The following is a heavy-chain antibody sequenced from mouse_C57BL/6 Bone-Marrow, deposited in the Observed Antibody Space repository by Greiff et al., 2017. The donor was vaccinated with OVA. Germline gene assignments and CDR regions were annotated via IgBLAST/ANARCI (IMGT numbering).Heavy chain of an antibody. J-gene: IGHJ2*01. Sequence: QVQLQQPGAELVRPGSSVKLSCKASGYTFTSYWMHWVKQRPIQGLEWIGNIDPSDSETHYNQKFKDKATLTVDTSSSTAFMQLSSLTSEDSAVYYCARMYSKYYFDYWGQGTTLTVSS. V-gene: IGHV1-52*01. D-gene: IGHD2-5*01. CDR1: GYTFTSYW. CDR3: ARMYSKYYFDY. CDR2: IDPSDSET.